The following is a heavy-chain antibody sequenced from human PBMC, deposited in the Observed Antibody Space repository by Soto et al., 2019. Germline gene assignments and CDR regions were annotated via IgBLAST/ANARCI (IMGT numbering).Heavy chain of an antibody. CDR1: GGSISSSSYY. J-gene: IGHJ4*02. Sequence: QLQLQESGPGLVKPSETLSLTCTVSGGSISSSSYYWGWIRQPPGKGLEWIGSIYYSGSTYYNPSLKSRVTISVDTSKNQFSLTLSSVTAADTAVYYWARRGSSSWYGYWGQGTLVTVSS. CDR2: IYYSGST. V-gene: IGHV4-39*01. CDR3: ARRGSSSWYGY. D-gene: IGHD6-13*01.